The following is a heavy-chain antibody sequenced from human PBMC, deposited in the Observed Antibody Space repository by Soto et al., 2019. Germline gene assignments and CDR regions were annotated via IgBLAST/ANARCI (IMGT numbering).Heavy chain of an antibody. J-gene: IGHJ6*03. Sequence: ASVKVSCKAPGYTFTSYGISWLRQAPGQGLEWMGWISTYNGNTNYAQNLQGRVSMTTDTFTSTAYMELRSLRSDDTAVYYCAREDQEYYYMDVWGKGTTVTVSS. CDR3: AREDQEYYYMDV. V-gene: IGHV1-18*01. CDR2: ISTYNGNT. CDR1: GYTFTSYG.